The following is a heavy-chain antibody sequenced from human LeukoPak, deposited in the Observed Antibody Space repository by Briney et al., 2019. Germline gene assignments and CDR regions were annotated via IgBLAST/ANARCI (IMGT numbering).Heavy chain of an antibody. Sequence: AASVKVSCKASGGTFSSYAISWVRQAPGQGLEWMGRIIPILGIANYAQKFQGRVTITADKSTSTAYMELSSLRSEDTAVYYCARGSNWRYYDSSGYYPWGQGTLVTVSS. CDR1: GGTFSSYA. V-gene: IGHV1-69*04. CDR3: ARGSNWRYYDSSGYYP. J-gene: IGHJ5*02. D-gene: IGHD3-22*01. CDR2: IIPILGIA.